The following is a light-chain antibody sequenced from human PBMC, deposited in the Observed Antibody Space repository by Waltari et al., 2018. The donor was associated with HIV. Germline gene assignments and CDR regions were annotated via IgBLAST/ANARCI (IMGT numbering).Light chain of an antibody. CDR1: NSNIGAGYD. CDR2: GNN. CDR3: QSYDTSLSGRVV. J-gene: IGLJ2*01. Sequence: QSVLTQPPSVSGAPGQRVTISCTGSNSNIGAGYDVHWYKQLPGTAPKLLIYGNNNRPSGVPDRFSVSKSGTSASLAVSGLQAEDEADYFCQSYDTSLSGRVVFGGGTKVTVL. V-gene: IGLV1-40*01.